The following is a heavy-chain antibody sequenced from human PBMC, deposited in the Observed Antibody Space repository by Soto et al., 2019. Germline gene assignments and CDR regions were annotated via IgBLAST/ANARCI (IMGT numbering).Heavy chain of an antibody. CDR3: AIYGVGLNDAFDI. Sequence: PGGSLRLSCAASGFTFSSYSMNWVRQAPGKGLGWVSSISSSSSYICYADSEKGRFTISRDNAKNSLYLQMNILRAEHTAVYYCAIYGVGLNDAFDIWSQGTMVTVSS. CDR1: GFTFSSYS. CDR2: ISSSSSYI. D-gene: IGHD4-17*01. J-gene: IGHJ3*02. V-gene: IGHV3-21*01.